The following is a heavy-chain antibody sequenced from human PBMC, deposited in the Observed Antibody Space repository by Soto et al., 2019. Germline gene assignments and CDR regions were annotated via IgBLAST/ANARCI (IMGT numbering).Heavy chain of an antibody. V-gene: IGHV5-10-1*01. CDR1: GYSFTSYW. CDR2: IDPSDSYT. J-gene: IGHJ6*02. Sequence: LGESLKISCKGSGYSFTSYWISWVRQMPGKGLEWMGRIDPSDSYTNYSPSFQGHVTISADKSISTAYLQWSSLKASDTAMYYCARVATAMVRGVPHYYYGMDVWGQGTTVTVSS. D-gene: IGHD3-10*01. CDR3: ARVATAMVRGVPHYYYGMDV.